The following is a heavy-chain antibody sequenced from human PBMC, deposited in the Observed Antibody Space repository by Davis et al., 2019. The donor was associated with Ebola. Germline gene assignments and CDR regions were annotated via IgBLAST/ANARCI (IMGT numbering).Heavy chain of an antibody. V-gene: IGHV1-45*02. Sequence: SVKVSCRASGYTFTYRYLHWVRQAPGQALEWMGWITPFNGNTNYAQKFQDRVTITRDRSMSTAYMELSSLRSEDTAMYYCARSGHTDYGEYGMDVWGQGTTVTVSS. J-gene: IGHJ6*02. CDR2: ITPFNGNT. D-gene: IGHD4-17*01. CDR1: GYTFTYRY. CDR3: ARSGHTDYGEYGMDV.